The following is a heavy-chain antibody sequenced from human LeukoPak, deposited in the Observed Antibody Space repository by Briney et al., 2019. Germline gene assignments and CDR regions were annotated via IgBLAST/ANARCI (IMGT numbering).Heavy chain of an antibody. CDR3: AKDRVVVVTAYYYYGMDV. Sequence: GGSLRLSCAASGLTFSSYGMHWVRQAPGKGLEWVAVISYDGSNKYYADSVKGRFTISRDNSKNTLYLQMNSLRAEDTAVYYCAKDRVVVVTAYYYYGMDVWGQGTTVTVSS. V-gene: IGHV3-30*18. CDR2: ISYDGSNK. D-gene: IGHD2-21*02. J-gene: IGHJ6*02. CDR1: GLTFSSYG.